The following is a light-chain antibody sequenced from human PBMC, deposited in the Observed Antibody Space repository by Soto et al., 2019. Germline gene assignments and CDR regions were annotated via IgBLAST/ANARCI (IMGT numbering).Light chain of an antibody. CDR1: SRDVGGYDY. J-gene: IGLJ1*01. CDR2: DVT. V-gene: IGLV2-11*01. CDR3: SSYAGSYTYV. Sequence: QSALTQPRSVSGSPGQSVTISCTGTSRDVGGYDYVSWYQQHPGKAPKLMIYDVTKRPSGVPDRFSGSKSGNTASLTISGLQAEDEADYFCSSYAGSYTYVFGVGTKVTAL.